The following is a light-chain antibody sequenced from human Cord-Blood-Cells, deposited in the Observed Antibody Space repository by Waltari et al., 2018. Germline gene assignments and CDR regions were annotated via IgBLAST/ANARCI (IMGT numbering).Light chain of an antibody. V-gene: IGLV2-23*01. CDR3: CSYAGSSTYV. J-gene: IGLJ1*01. CDR2: EGS. Sequence: QSALTQPASVSGSPGQSITISCTGTSIDVGSHNLVSWYQQHPGKAPKLKIYEGSKRPSGVSNRFSGSKSGNTASLTISGLQAEDEADYYCCSYAGSSTYVFGTGTKVTVL. CDR1: SIDVGSHNL.